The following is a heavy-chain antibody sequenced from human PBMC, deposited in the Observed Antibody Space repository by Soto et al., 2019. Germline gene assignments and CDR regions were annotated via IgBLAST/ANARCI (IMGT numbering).Heavy chain of an antibody. D-gene: IGHD5-18*01. CDR2: IIPIFGTA. Sequence: SVKVSCKASGGTFSSYAISWVRQAPGQGLEWMGGIIPIFGTANYAQKFQGRVTITADESTSTAYMELSSLRSEDTAVYYCASLAIRGYSYGTNDYWGQGTLVTVSS. J-gene: IGHJ4*02. CDR3: ASLAIRGYSYGTNDY. CDR1: GGTFSSYA. V-gene: IGHV1-69*13.